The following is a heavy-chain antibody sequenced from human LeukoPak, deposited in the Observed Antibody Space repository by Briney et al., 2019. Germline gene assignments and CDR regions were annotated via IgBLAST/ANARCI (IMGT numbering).Heavy chain of an antibody. V-gene: IGHV5-51*01. CDR1: GYSFTSYW. CDR2: IYPGDPKT. J-gene: IGHJ6*03. D-gene: IGHD3-16*02. Sequence: GESLKISCKGSGYSFTSYWIGWVRQMAGKGLEWMGIIYPGDPKTRYSPSFQGQVTISADKAISTAYLQWSSLKASDTAMYYCARPRMITFGGVIAMDYMDVWGKGTTVTISS. CDR3: ARPRMITFGGVIAMDYMDV.